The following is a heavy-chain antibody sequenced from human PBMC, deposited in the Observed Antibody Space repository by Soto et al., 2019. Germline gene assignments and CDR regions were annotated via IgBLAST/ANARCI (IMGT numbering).Heavy chain of an antibody. V-gene: IGHV4-30-2*01. J-gene: IGHJ5*02. D-gene: IGHD3-16*01. Sequence: PSETLSLTCAVSGGSISSGGYSWSWIRQPPGKGLEWIGYIYHSGSTYYNPSLKSRVTISVDRSKNQFSLKLSSVTAADTAVYYWERWGMYAPRFAPGGRGTLVTLPS. CDR2: IYHSGST. CDR3: ERWGMYAPRFAP. CDR1: GGSISSGGYS.